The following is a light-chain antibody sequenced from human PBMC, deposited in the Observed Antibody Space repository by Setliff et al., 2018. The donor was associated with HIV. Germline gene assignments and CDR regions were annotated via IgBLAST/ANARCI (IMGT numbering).Light chain of an antibody. V-gene: IGLV2-14*01. CDR1: TSDIGAFNF. Sequence: QSALTQPASVSGSPGQSITISCTGTTSDIGAFNFVSWYQQHPGKAPKLIIYEVNYRPSGVSTRFSGSKSGNTASLTISGLQAEDEADYYCNSYRSRSTYVFGTGTKVTVL. CDR3: NSYRSRSTYV. J-gene: IGLJ1*01. CDR2: EVN.